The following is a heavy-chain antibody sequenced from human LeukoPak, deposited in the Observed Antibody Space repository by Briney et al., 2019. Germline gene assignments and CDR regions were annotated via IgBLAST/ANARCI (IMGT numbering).Heavy chain of an antibody. CDR1: GFTFTSSA. CDR3: AADFHYDILTGYYTLVEDV. J-gene: IGHJ6*02. Sequence: SVTVSCKASGFTFTSSAVQWVRQARGQRLEWIGWIVAGTGNTNYAQKFQERVTITRDMSTSTAYMELSSLRSEDTAVYYCAADFHYDILTGYYTLVEDVWGQGTTVTVSS. D-gene: IGHD3-9*01. V-gene: IGHV1-58*01. CDR2: IVAGTGNT.